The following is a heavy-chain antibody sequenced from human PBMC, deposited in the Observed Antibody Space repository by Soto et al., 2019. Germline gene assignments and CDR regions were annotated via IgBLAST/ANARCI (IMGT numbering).Heavy chain of an antibody. CDR2: INPYNGNP. D-gene: IGHD6-13*01. CDR1: GYTFSSYG. CDR3: ARVGVGLAAPRVWPY. Sequence: GASVLVSGKAAGYTFSSYGISWVRQAPGQGLEWMAWINPYNGNPQYAEKFLGRVTVTTDTSTATAYMEVRSLTSDDTAVFYCARVGVGLAAPRVWPYWGQGTPVTVSS. J-gene: IGHJ4*02. V-gene: IGHV1-18*01.